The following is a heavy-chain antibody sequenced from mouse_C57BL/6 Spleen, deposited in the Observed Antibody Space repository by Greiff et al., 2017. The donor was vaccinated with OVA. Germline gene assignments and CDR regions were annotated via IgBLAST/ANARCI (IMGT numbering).Heavy chain of an antibody. J-gene: IGHJ4*01. CDR3: ARDAFYEGDAMDY. D-gene: IGHD1-1*01. V-gene: IGHV7-1*01. Sequence: EVKLMESGGGLVQSGRSLRLSCATSGFTFSDFYMEWVRQAPGKGLEWIAASRNKANDYTTEYSASVKGRFIVSRDTSQSILYLQMNALRAEDTAIYYCARDAFYEGDAMDYWGQGTSVTVSS. CDR1: GFTFSDFY. CDR2: SRNKANDYTT.